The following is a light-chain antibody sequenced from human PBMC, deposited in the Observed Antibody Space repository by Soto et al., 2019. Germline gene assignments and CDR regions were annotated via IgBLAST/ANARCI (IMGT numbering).Light chain of an antibody. CDR1: SSDVGGYNY. CDR3: CSYAGSYTHYV. Sequence: QSALTQPRSVSGSPGQSVTISCTGTSSDVGGYNYVSWYQQHPGKAPKLMIYDVSKRPSGVPDRFSGSKSGNTASLTISGRHAEDEAAYYCCSYAGSYTHYVFGPGTKLTVL. CDR2: DVS. J-gene: IGLJ1*01. V-gene: IGLV2-11*01.